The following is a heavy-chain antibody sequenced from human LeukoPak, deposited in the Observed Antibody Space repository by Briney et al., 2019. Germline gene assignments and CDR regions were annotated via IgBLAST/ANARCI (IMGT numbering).Heavy chain of an antibody. D-gene: IGHD4-11*01. CDR2: IKSKTDGGTT. CDR3: TTTYSNYDPKRYYYYYGMDV. CDR1: RFTFRNAW. J-gene: IGHJ6*02. V-gene: IGHV3-15*01. Sequence: PGGSLRLSCAASRFTFRNAWMSWVRQAPGKGLEWVGRIKSKTDGGTTDYAAPVKGRFTISRDDSKNTLYLQMNSLKIEDAAVYYCTTTYSNYDPKRYYYYYGMDVWGQGTTVTASS.